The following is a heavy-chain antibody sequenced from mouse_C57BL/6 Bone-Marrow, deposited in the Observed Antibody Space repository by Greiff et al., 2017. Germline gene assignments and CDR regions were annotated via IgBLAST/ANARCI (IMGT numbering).Heavy chain of an antibody. Sequence: EVQLVESGGDLVKPGGSLKLSCAASGFTFSSYGMSWVRQTPDKRLEWVATISSGGSSTYYPDSVKGRFTISRDNAKNTLYLQMSSLKSEDTARYYCASGYGSSYVWFAYWGQGTLVTVSA. V-gene: IGHV5-6*01. CDR3: ASGYGSSYVWFAY. J-gene: IGHJ3*01. D-gene: IGHD1-1*01. CDR2: ISSGGSST. CDR1: GFTFSSYG.